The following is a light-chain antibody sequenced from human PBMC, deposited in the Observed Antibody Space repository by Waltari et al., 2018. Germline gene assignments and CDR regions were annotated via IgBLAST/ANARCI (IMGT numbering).Light chain of an antibody. Sequence: DIQMTQSPPTLSASVGDRVTITCRASQCINIWLAWYQQKPGKAPRLLIYKASGLESGVPSRVSGSGSGTEFTLIISSLQPDDFATYYCQQYKSWPVTFGGGTKVEI. CDR2: KAS. V-gene: IGKV1-5*03. J-gene: IGKJ4*01. CDR1: QCINIW. CDR3: QQYKSWPVT.